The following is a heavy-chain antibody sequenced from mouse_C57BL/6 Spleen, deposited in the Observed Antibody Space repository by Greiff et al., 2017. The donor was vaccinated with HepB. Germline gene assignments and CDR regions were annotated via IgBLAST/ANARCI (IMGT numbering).Heavy chain of an antibody. Sequence: QVQLQQPGAELVRPGSSVKLSCKASGYTFTSYWMHWVKQRPIQGLEWIGNIDPYDSETHYNQKFKDKATLTVDKSSSTAYMQLSSLTSEDSAVYYGARWDWDHFDYWGQGTTLTVSS. D-gene: IGHD4-1*01. V-gene: IGHV1-52*01. J-gene: IGHJ2*01. CDR2: IDPYDSET. CDR1: GYTFTSYW. CDR3: ARWDWDHFDY.